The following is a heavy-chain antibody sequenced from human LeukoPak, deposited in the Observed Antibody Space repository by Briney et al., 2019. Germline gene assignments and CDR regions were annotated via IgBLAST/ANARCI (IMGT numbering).Heavy chain of an antibody. V-gene: IGHV1-18*01. CDR1: GYTFTSYG. J-gene: IGHJ4*02. CDR2: ISAKKGNT. Sequence: ASVKVSCKASGYTFTSYGISWVRQAPGQGLEWMGWISAKKGNTDYAQKLQGRVTMTRNTSISTAYMELSSLRSEDTAVYYCARACSSTSCIPFDYWGQGTLVTVSS. CDR3: ARACSSTSCIPFDY. D-gene: IGHD2-2*01.